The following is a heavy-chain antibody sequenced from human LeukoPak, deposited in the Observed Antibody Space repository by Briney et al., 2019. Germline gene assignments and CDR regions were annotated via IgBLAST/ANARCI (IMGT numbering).Heavy chain of an antibody. CDR3: VRDDAGFDH. CDR2: INHSGST. Sequence: PSETLSLTCAVYGGSFSGYYWSWIRQTPGKGLEWIGEINHSGSTNYNPSLKSRVTISVDTSKNQFSLKLSSVTAADTAVYYCVRDDAGFDHWGQGILVTVSS. CDR1: GGSFSGYY. V-gene: IGHV4-34*01. D-gene: IGHD2-8*01. J-gene: IGHJ4*02.